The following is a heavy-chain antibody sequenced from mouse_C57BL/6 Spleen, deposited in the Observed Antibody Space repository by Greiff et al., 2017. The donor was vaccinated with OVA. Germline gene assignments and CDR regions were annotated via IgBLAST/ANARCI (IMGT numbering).Heavy chain of an antibody. V-gene: IGHV14-3*01. D-gene: IGHD4-1*01. J-gene: IGHJ3*01. Sequence: VQLQQSVAELVRPGASVKLSCTASGFNIKNPYMHWVKQRPEQGLEWIGRIDPANGNTKYAPKFQGKATITADTSSNTAYLQLSSLTSEDTAIYYCARSDWEKAWFAYWGQGTLVTVSA. CDR3: ARSDWEKAWFAY. CDR2: IDPANGNT. CDR1: GFNIKNPY.